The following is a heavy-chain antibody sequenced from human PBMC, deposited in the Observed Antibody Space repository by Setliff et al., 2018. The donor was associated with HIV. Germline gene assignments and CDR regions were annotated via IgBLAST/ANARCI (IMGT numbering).Heavy chain of an antibody. Sequence: PSETLSLTCTLSGGSITNNNVYWGWIRQPPGKGLEWIGNIKYGGTTYYNPSLKSRVSISIDTSKSQFSLKLTSVTAADTAVYFCARDPHYFDTSGYYSWFYFDYWGHGTLVTVSS. CDR2: IKYGGTT. V-gene: IGHV4-39*07. CDR3: ARDPHYFDTSGYYSWFYFDY. J-gene: IGHJ4*01. D-gene: IGHD3-22*01. CDR1: GGSITNNNVY.